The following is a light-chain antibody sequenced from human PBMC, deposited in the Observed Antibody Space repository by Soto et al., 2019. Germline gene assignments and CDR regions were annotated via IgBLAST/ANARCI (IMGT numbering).Light chain of an antibody. CDR1: QSISSW. CDR3: QQYNSYSIT. CDR2: KAS. V-gene: IGKV1-5*03. Sequence: DIQMTQSPSTLSASVGDRVTITCRASQSISSWLAWYQPKPGKAPKLLIYKASSLESGVPSRFSGSGSGTEFTLTISILQPDDFATYYYQQYNSYSITFGQGTRLEIK. J-gene: IGKJ5*01.